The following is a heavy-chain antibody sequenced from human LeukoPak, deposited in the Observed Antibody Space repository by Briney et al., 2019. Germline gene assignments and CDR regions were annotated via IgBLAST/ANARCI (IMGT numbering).Heavy chain of an antibody. V-gene: IGHV3-9*03. Sequence: GRSLRLSCAASGFTFDDFAMHWVRQAPGKGLEWVSSISWNSGSIGYVDSVKGRFTISRDSAKNSLYPQMNSLRAEAMALYYCAKGSGYSWKSYFDYWGQGTLVTVSS. CDR3: AKGSGYSWKSYFDY. J-gene: IGHJ4*02. CDR1: GFTFDDFA. CDR2: ISWNSGSI. D-gene: IGHD1-20*01.